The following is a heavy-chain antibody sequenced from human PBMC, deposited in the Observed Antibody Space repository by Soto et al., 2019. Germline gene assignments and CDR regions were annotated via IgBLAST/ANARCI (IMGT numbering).Heavy chain of an antibody. CDR3: VTLGPS. V-gene: IGHV3-15*07. CDR2: VKTKGDDGTT. J-gene: IGHJ4*02. Sequence: EVQLVESGGDLVKPGGSLRLSCAASGFNFSDAWMNWVRQAPGKGLEWVGHVKTKGDDGTTEYAAYGKGRFSVSRDDSRNTLYLQMSSLKSGDTAMYYCVTLGPSWGKGTLVAVSS. CDR1: GFNFSDAW.